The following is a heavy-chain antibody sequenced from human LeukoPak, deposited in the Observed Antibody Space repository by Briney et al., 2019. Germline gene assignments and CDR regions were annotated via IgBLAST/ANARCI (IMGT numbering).Heavy chain of an antibody. CDR3: ARQYPTPTAGYYFDY. D-gene: IGHD2-2*01. V-gene: IGHV3-7*01. J-gene: IGHJ4*02. CDR2: IKQDGSEK. CDR1: GFTFSSYW. Sequence: PGGSLRLSCAASGFTFSSYWMSWVRQAPGKGLEWVANIKQDGSEKYYVDSVKGRFTISRDNAKNSLYPQMNSLRAEDTAVYYCARQYPTPTAGYYFDYWGQGTLVTVSS.